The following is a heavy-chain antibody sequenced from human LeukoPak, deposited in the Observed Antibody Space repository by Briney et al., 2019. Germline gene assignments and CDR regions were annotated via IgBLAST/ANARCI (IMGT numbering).Heavy chain of an antibody. D-gene: IGHD1-14*01. CDR3: ARLSVPNQFDY. J-gene: IGHJ4*02. Sequence: GASVKVSCKASGYTFTSYGISWGRQAPGQGLEWMGWISGYNGNTNYAQKLQGRVTMTTGTSTSTAYMELRSLRSDDTAVYYCARLSVPNQFDYWGQGTLVTVSS. CDR2: ISGYNGNT. CDR1: GYTFTSYG. V-gene: IGHV1-18*01.